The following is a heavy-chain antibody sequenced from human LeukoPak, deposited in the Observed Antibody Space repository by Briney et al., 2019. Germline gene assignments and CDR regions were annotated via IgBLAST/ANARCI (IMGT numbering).Heavy chain of an antibody. CDR3: TRGQNWFDP. Sequence: PGGSLRLSCAASGFTFNDYYMSWIRQAPGKGLECLSYISGSGGAIYYADCLKGRFTVSRDNAKNSLYLQVNSLRAEDTAVYYCTRGQNWFDPWGQGTLVTVSS. CDR1: GFTFNDYY. V-gene: IGHV3-11*01. J-gene: IGHJ5*02. CDR2: ISGSGGAI.